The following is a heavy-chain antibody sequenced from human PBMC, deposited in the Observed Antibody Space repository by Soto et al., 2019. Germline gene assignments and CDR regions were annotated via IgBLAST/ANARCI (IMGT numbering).Heavy chain of an antibody. CDR1: GYSFTDYH. Sequence: ASVKVSCKASGYSFTDYHIHWVRRAPGQGLEWLGRINPKSGGTSTAQKFQGWVTMTTDTSISTASMELTRLTSDDTAIYYCARGDSTDCSNGVCSFFYNHDMDVWGQGTTVTVSS. J-gene: IGHJ6*02. CDR3: ARGDSTDCSNGVCSFFYNHDMDV. CDR2: INPKSGGT. V-gene: IGHV1-2*04. D-gene: IGHD2-8*01.